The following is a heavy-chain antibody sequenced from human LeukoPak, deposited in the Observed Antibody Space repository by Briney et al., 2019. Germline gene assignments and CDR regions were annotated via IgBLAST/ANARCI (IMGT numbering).Heavy chain of an antibody. Sequence: PGGSLRLSCAASGFTFDDYAMHWVRQAPGKGLEWVSGISWNSGSIGYADSVKGRFTISRDNAKNSLYLQMNSLRAEDTALYYCAKDMNDYSSSWQYYFDYWGQGTLVTVSS. CDR3: AKDMNDYSSSWQYYFDY. CDR2: ISWNSGSI. CDR1: GFTFDDYA. D-gene: IGHD6-13*01. V-gene: IGHV3-9*01. J-gene: IGHJ4*02.